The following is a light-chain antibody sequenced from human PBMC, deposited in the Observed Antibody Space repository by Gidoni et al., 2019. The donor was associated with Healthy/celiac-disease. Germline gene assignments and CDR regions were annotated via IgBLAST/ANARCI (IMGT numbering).Light chain of an antibody. CDR2: KVS. Sequence: DVVMTQSPLSLPVTLGQPASISCRSSQSLVHSDGNTYLNWFQQRPGQSPRRLISKVSNRDSGVPDRFSGCGSCTVFTLKISRVEAEDVGVYYCMHGTHWPPAFGQGTKLEIK. CDR3: MHGTHWPPA. V-gene: IGKV2-30*02. CDR1: QSLVHSDGNTY. J-gene: IGKJ1*01.